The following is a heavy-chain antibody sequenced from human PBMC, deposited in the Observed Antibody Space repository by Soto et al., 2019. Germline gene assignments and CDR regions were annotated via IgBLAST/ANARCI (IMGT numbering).Heavy chain of an antibody. CDR3: ASHPGTSCFDY. Sequence: SETLSLTCTVSGGSISSSSYYWGWIRQPPGKGLEWIGSIYYSGSTYYNPSLKSRVTISVDTSKNQFSLKLSSVTAADTAVYYCASHPGTSCFDYWGQGTLVTVSS. J-gene: IGHJ4*02. CDR2: IYYSGST. CDR1: GGSISSSSYY. D-gene: IGHD2-2*01. V-gene: IGHV4-39*07.